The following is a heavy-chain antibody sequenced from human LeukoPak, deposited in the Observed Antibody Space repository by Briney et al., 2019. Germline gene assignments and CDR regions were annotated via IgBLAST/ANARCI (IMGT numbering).Heavy chain of an antibody. J-gene: IGHJ4*02. CDR2: ISAYNGNT. CDR1: GYTFTSYG. CDR3: ARDVYNGGSYQAGNFDY. Sequence: ASVKVSCKASGYTFTSYGISWVRQAPGQGLEWMGWISAYNGNTNHAQKLQGRVTMTTDTSTSTAYMELRSLRSDDTAVYYCARDVYNGGSYQAGNFDYWGQGTLVTVSS. D-gene: IGHD1-26*01. V-gene: IGHV1-18*01.